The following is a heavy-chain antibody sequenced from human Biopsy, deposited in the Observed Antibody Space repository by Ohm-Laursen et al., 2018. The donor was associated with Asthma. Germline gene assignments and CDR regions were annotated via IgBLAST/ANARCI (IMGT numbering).Heavy chain of an antibody. J-gene: IGHJ4*02. Sequence: SVKVSCKASGYTFTSYAMHWVRQAPGQRLEWMGWINAGNGNTKYSQKFQGRVTITRDTSASTAYMELSSLRSEDTAVYYCARPYYYSSGYYYENLSFDYWGQGTLVTVSS. CDR3: ARPYYYSSGYYYENLSFDY. V-gene: IGHV1-3*01. D-gene: IGHD3-22*01. CDR1: GYTFTSYA. CDR2: INAGNGNT.